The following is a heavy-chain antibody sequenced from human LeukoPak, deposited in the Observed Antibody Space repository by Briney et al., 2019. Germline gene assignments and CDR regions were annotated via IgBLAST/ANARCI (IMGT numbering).Heavy chain of an antibody. V-gene: IGHV3-7*01. CDR3: ARDDGGNFNDAFDI. CDR2: IKQDGSEK. D-gene: IGHD4-23*01. J-gene: IGHJ3*02. CDR1: GFTFSSYW. Sequence: GGSLRLSCAASGFTFSSYWMSWVRQAPGKGLEWVANIKQDGSEKYYVDSVKGRFTISRDNAKNSLYLQMNSLRAEDTAVYFCARDDGGNFNDAFDIWGQGTMVTVSS.